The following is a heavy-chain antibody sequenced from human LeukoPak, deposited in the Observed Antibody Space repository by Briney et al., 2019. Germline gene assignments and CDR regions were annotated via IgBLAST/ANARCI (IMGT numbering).Heavy chain of an antibody. J-gene: IGHJ4*02. Sequence: GGSLRLSCAASGFTFSSYSMNWVRQAPGKGLEWVSSISSSSSYIYYADSVKGRFTISRDNAKNSLYLQMNSLRAEDTAVYYCARDGGEVRVFDHWGQGTLVTVSS. D-gene: IGHD3-10*01. V-gene: IGHV3-21*01. CDR1: GFTFSSYS. CDR2: ISSSSSYI. CDR3: ARDGGEVRVFDH.